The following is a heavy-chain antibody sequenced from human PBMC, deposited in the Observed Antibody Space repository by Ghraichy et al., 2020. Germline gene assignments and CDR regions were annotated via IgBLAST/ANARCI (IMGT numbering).Heavy chain of an antibody. J-gene: IGHJ6*03. CDR1: GYTFSNFG. Sequence: VKVSCKASGYTFSNFGISWVRQAPGQGLEWMGWISGYNGDTHYAQNVQGRGTMTTDTSTSTAYMELRSLRSDDTAVYYCARGPRELTGNSYYYYYMDVWGKGTSVAVSS. V-gene: IGHV1-18*04. CDR2: ISGYNGDT. D-gene: IGHD3-9*01. CDR3: ARGPRELTGNSYYYYYMDV.